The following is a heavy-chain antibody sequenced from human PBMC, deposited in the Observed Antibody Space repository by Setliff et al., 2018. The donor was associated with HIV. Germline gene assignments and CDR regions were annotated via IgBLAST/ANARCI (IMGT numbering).Heavy chain of an antibody. Sequence: RLSCAASGFTFSSCGIHWVRRAPGKGLEWVAFTRHDGNSDQYADSVKGRFTVSRDNSRNTLYLQMNSLRAEDTAVYYCAKDQVWSGYERYFDYWGQGALVTVSS. CDR2: TRHDGNSD. CDR3: AKDQVWSGYERYFDY. J-gene: IGHJ4*02. D-gene: IGHD3-3*01. CDR1: GFTFSSCG. V-gene: IGHV3-30*02.